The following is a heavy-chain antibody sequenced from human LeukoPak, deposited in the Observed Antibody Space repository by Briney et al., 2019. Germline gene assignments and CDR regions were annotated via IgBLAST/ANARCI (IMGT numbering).Heavy chain of an antibody. J-gene: IGHJ5*02. CDR2: VSKYGADN. V-gene: IGHV3-30*04. D-gene: IGHD3-3*01. CDR1: GLTFSHYH. CDR3: ARDKLINYDFWSGSPNWFDP. Sequence: GGSLRLSCAASGLTFSHYHFHWVRQAPGKGLEWVAFVSKYGADNYYADSVNGRFTVSRDNSKNTLYLQMNSLRPEDTAVYYCARDKLINYDFWSGSPNWFDPWGQGTLVTVSS.